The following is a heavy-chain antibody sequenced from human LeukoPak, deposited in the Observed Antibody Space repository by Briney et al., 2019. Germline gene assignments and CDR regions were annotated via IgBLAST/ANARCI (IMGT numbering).Heavy chain of an antibody. CDR3: ARRIRYGSGNFDY. CDR2: INHSGST. CDR1: GGSFSGYY. J-gene: IGHJ4*02. V-gene: IGHV4-34*01. D-gene: IGHD3-10*01. Sequence: PSETLSLTCAVYGGSFSGYYWSWIRQPPGKGLEWIGEINHSGSTNHNPSLKSRVTISVDTSKNQFSLKLSSVTAADTAVYYCARRIRYGSGNFDYWGQGTLVTVSS.